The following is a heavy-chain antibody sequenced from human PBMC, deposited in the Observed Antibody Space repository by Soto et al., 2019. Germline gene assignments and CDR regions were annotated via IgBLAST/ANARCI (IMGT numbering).Heavy chain of an antibody. D-gene: IGHD6-13*01. V-gene: IGHV1-69*13. J-gene: IGHJ6*02. Sequence: GASVKVSCKASGGTFSSYAISWVRQAPGQGLEWMGGIIPIFGTANYAQKFQGRVTITADESTSTAYMELSSLRSEDTAVHYCARAQGIAAAGTVHYYYGMDVWGQGTTVTVSS. CDR1: GGTFSSYA. CDR3: ARAQGIAAAGTVHYYYGMDV. CDR2: IIPIFGTA.